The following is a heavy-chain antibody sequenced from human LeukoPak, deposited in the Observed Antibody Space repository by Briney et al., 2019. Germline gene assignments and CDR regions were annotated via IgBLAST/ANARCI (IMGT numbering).Heavy chain of an antibody. Sequence: ASVTVSCKASGYRFTSYGISWVRQAPGQGLEWMAWISAYNGNTNYAQKLQGRVTMTTDTSTSTAYMELRSLRSGDTAVYYCARGGDGDILTGLVFDYWGQGTLVTVSS. V-gene: IGHV1-18*01. CDR2: ISAYNGNT. J-gene: IGHJ4*02. CDR1: GYRFTSYG. CDR3: ARGGDGDILTGLVFDY. D-gene: IGHD3-9*01.